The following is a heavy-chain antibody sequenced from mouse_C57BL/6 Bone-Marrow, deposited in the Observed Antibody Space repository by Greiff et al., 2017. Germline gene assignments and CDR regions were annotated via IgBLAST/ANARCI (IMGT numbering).Heavy chain of an antibody. CDR3: ARDDGLYYFDY. V-gene: IGHV1-26*01. Sequence: EVQLQQSGPELVKPGASVKISCKASGYTFTDYYMNWVKQSHGKSLEWIGDINPNNGGTSYNQKFKGKATLTVDKSSSKAYMELRSLTSEDSAVYYCARDDGLYYFDYWGKGTTLTVSS. J-gene: IGHJ2*01. D-gene: IGHD2-3*01. CDR1: GYTFTDYY. CDR2: INPNNGGT.